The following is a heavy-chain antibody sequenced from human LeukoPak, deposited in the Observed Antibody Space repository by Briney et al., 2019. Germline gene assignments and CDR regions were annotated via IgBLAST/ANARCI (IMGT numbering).Heavy chain of an antibody. CDR3: ARELVTMVRGVILNNAFDI. CDR1: GGSISSGSYY. CDR2: IYTSGST. Sequence: SETLSLTCTVSGGSISSGSYYWSWIRQPAGKGLEWIGRIYTSGSTNYNPSLKSRVTISVDTSKNQFSLKLSSVTAADTAVYYCARELVTMVRGVILNNAFDIWGQGTMVTVSS. D-gene: IGHD3-10*01. J-gene: IGHJ3*02. V-gene: IGHV4-61*02.